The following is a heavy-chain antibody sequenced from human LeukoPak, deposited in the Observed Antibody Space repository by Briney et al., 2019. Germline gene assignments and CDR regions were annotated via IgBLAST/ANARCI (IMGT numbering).Heavy chain of an antibody. J-gene: IGHJ5*02. V-gene: IGHV1-18*01. CDR3: ARDLGYCSGGSCYRNWFDP. CDR2: ISVYNGIT. D-gene: IGHD2-15*01. Sequence: ASVKVSCKASGYTFTSYGINWVRQAPGQGLEWMGWISVYNGITNYAQILQGRVTMTTDTSTSTAYMELRSLRSDDTAVYYCARDLGYCSGGSCYRNWFDPWGQGTLVTVSS. CDR1: GYTFTSYG.